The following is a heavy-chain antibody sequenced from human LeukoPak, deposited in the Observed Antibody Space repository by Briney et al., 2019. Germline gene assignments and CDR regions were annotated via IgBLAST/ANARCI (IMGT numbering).Heavy chain of an antibody. CDR1: GYTSTSYG. J-gene: IGHJ4*02. CDR3: ARDKYYDSSGYILDY. V-gene: IGHV1-18*01. Sequence: ASVKVSCKASGYTSTSYGISWVRQAPGQGLEWMGWISAYNGNTNYAQKLQGRVTMTTDTSTSTAYMELRSLRSDDTAVYYCARDKYYDSSGYILDYWGQGTLVTVSS. CDR2: ISAYNGNT. D-gene: IGHD3-22*01.